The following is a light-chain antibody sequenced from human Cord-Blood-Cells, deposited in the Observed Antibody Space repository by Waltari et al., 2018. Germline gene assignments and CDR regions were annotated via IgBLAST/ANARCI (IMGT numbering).Light chain of an antibody. CDR3: CSYAGSRGVV. CDR2: EVS. V-gene: IGLV2-23*02. CDR1: SSDVGSYNL. Sequence: QSALTQPASVSGSPGQSITISCTGTSSDVGSYNLVSWYQQHPGEAPKLMIYEVSKRPSGVSNRFSGSKSGNTASLTISGLQAEDEADYYCCSYAGSRGVVFGGGTKLTVL. J-gene: IGLJ2*01.